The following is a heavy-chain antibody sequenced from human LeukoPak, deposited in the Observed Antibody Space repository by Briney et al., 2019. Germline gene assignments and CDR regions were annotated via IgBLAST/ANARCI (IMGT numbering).Heavy chain of an antibody. CDR1: GGTFSSYA. Sequence: SVKVSCKASGGTFSSYAISWVRQAPGQGLEWMGGIIPIFGTANYAQKFQGRVTMTRDTSISTVYMELSSLRSDDTAVYYCARGGGTYHVDYWGQGTLVTVPS. J-gene: IGHJ4*02. D-gene: IGHD2-21*01. CDR3: ARGGGTYHVDY. CDR2: IIPIFGTA. V-gene: IGHV1-69*05.